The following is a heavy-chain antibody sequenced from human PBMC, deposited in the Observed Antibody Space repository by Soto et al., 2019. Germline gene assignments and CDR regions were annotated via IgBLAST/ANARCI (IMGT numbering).Heavy chain of an antibody. J-gene: IGHJ4*02. V-gene: IGHV3-74*01. CDR3: VRDDFGLGIDY. CDR2: IDNDGIST. Sequence: GGSLRLSCAASGFTFSTYWMHWVRQVPGKGLVWVSHIDNDGISTTYADSVKGRFTISRDNAKNTLYLQMNSLRAEDTAVYYYVRDDFGLGIDYWGLGTLVTVSS. CDR1: GFTFSTYW. D-gene: IGHD1-26*01.